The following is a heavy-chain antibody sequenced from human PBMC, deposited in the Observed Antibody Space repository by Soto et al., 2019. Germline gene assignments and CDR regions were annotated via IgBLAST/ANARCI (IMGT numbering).Heavy chain of an antibody. CDR3: ARVMGTQNRDYYYMDV. CDR2: IHYSGST. Sequence: ETLSLTCTISGGSISSDYWTWIRQPPGKGLEWIGYIHYSGSTNYNPSLKSRVTISVDTSKNQFSLKLSSVTAADTAVYYCARVMGTQNRDYYYMDVWGKGTTVTVSS. V-gene: IGHV4-59*01. CDR1: GGSISSDY. D-gene: IGHD1-1*01. J-gene: IGHJ6*03.